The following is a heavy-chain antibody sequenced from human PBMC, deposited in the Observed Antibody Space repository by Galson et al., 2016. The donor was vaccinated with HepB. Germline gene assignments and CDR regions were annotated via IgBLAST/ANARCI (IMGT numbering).Heavy chain of an antibody. CDR1: GFTVSTDF. J-gene: IGHJ4*02. CDR2: TSNKADSYPT. D-gene: IGHD2-21*01. Sequence: SLRLSCAASGFTVSTDFMSWVRQAPGKGLEWVGRTSNKADSYPTEYAASVKGRFTISRDDSNNSLFLQMNSLKTEDTAVYYCTRRYCDGNSCHSCDYWGQGTLVTVAS. CDR3: TRRYCDGNSCHSCDY. V-gene: IGHV3-72*01.